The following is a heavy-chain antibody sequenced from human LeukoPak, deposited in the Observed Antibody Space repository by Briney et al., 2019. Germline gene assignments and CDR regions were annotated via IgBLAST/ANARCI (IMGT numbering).Heavy chain of an antibody. Sequence: PSQTLSLTCAVSGGSISSGGYSWSWIRQPSGKGLEWIGYIYPSGTTYYNPSLKSRVTISVDRSKNQFSLKVNSVTAADTAVYYCVRDGEGRSFDYWGQGTLVTVSS. D-gene: IGHD2-21*01. CDR2: IYPSGTT. CDR1: GGSISSGGYS. CDR3: VRDGEGRSFDY. V-gene: IGHV4-30-2*01. J-gene: IGHJ4*02.